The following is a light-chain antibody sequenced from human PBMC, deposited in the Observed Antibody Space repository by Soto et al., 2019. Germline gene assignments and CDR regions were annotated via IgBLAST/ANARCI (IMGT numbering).Light chain of an antibody. CDR2: EVT. Sequence: QSALTQPASVSGSPGQSITISCTGTISDVGGYNYVSWYQQHPGKAPKLMIYEVTNRPSGVSNRFSGSKSGNTASLTISGLQTEDEADYYCSSYTSSGTNVFGTGTKLTVL. V-gene: IGLV2-14*01. CDR3: SSYTSSGTNV. CDR1: ISDVGGYNY. J-gene: IGLJ1*01.